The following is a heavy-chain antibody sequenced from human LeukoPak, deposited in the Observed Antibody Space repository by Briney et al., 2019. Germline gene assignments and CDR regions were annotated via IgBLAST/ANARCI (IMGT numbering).Heavy chain of an antibody. CDR3: AKVGIFGLVTYYFDY. V-gene: IGHV3-9*01. CDR1: GFTFDEYA. Sequence: GGSLRLSCAASGFTFDEYAMHWVRQAPGKGLEWVSGISWNSGLIDYADSVKGRFAISRDNAKNSLYLQMNSLKAEDTAFYYCAKVGIFGLVTYYFDYWGQGTLVTVSS. J-gene: IGHJ4*02. CDR2: ISWNSGLI. D-gene: IGHD3/OR15-3a*01.